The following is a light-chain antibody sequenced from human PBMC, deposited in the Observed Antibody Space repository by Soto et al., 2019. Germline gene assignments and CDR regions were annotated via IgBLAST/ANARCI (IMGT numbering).Light chain of an antibody. CDR1: SSDVGGYNY. V-gene: IGLV2-14*01. CDR3: TSYTSSSTYV. CDR2: EVR. Sequence: QSALTQPASVSGSPGQSITISCTGTSSDVGGYNYVSWYQQHPGKAPKLLIYEVRHRPSGISNRFSGSQSGNTASLTISGLQAEDEADFYCTSYTSSSTYVFGTGTKLTVL. J-gene: IGLJ1*01.